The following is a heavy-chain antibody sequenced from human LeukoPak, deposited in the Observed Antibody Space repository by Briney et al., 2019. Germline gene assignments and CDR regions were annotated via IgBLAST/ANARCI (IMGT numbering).Heavy chain of an antibody. Sequence: GGSLRLSCAASGFTFSSYAMSWVRQAPGKGLEWVSAISSSGGSTYYADSVKGRFTISRDNSKNTLYLQMNSLKTEDTAVYYCTFTAMAIGYDCSGYSDYWGEGTLVSVSS. D-gene: IGHD3-22*01. V-gene: IGHV3-23*01. J-gene: IGHJ4*02. CDR1: GFTFSSYA. CDR3: TFTAMAIGYDCSGYSDY. CDR2: ISSSGGST.